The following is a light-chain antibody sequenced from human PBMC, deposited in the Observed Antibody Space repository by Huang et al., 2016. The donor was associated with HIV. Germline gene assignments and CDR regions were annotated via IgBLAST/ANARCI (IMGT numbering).Light chain of an antibody. V-gene: IGKV3-11*01. Sequence: EIVLTQSPATLSLSPGERATLSCRSSQSVSNYLAWFQQKPGQAPRLLIYDTSNRAPGTPARFSGSGCGTDVSLTISSLEHEDFAVYYCHQRSSWPPVTFGQGTRLDIK. CDR3: HQRSSWPPVT. CDR2: DTS. CDR1: QSVSNY. J-gene: IGKJ5*01.